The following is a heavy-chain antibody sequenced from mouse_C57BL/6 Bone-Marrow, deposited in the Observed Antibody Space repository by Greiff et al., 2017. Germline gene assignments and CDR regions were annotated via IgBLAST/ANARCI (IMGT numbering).Heavy chain of an antibody. CDR1: GFTFSDYG. V-gene: IGHV5-17*01. CDR3: ARFLPFYDGYFDV. J-gene: IGHJ1*03. Sequence: EVLLVESGGGLVKPGGSLKLSCAASGFTFSDYGMHWVRQAPEKGLEWVAYISSGSSTIYYADTVKGRFTISRDNAKNTLFLQMTSLRSEDTAMYYCARFLPFYDGYFDVWGTGTTVTVSS. D-gene: IGHD2-12*01. CDR2: ISSGSSTI.